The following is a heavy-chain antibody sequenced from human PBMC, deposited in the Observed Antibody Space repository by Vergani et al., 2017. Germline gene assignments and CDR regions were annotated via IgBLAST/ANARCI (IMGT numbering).Heavy chain of an antibody. V-gene: IGHV3-11*01. CDR3: ARDERITIFGVVTHGVAFDI. CDR1: GFTFSDYY. Sequence: QVQLVESGGGLVKPGGSLRLSCAASGFTFSDYYMSWIRQAPGKGLEWVSYISSSGSTIYYADSVKGRFTISRDNAKNSLYLQMNSLTAEDTAVYYCARDERITIFGVVTHGVAFDIWGQGTMVTVSS. CDR2: ISSSGSTI. J-gene: IGHJ3*02. D-gene: IGHD3-3*01.